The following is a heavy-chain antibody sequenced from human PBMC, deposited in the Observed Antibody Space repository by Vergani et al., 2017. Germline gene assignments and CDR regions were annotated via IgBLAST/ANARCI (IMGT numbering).Heavy chain of an antibody. CDR1: GGSFSGYY. CDR2: IYYSGST. CDR3: ARRVYNWGFDY. D-gene: IGHD1-20*01. Sequence: QVQLQQWGAGLLKPSETLSLTCAVYGGSFSGYYWSWIRQPPGKGLEWIGYIYYSGSTNYNPSLKSRVTISVDTSKNQFSRKLSSVTAADTAVYYCARRVYNWGFDYWGQGTLVTVSS. V-gene: IGHV4-34*11. J-gene: IGHJ4*02.